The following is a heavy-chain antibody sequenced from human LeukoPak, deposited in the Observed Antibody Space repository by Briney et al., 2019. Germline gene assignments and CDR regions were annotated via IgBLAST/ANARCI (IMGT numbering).Heavy chain of an antibody. Sequence: GGPLRLSCAASGLTFSSYAMHWVRQAPGKGLEWVAVISYDGSNKYYADSVKGRFTISRDNSKNTLYLQMNSLRAEDTAVYYCARVDFDWVSDYYYYGMDVWGQGTTVTVSS. D-gene: IGHD3-9*01. V-gene: IGHV3-30-3*01. J-gene: IGHJ6*02. CDR2: ISYDGSNK. CDR3: ARVDFDWVSDYYYYGMDV. CDR1: GLTFSSYA.